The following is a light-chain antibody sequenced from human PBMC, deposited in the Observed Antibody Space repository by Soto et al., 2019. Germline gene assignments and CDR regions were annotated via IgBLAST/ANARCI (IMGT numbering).Light chain of an antibody. J-gene: IGKJ4*01. CDR2: DAS. V-gene: IGKV1-33*01. CDR3: QQYDSLPLT. Sequence: DIRMTQSPSSLSASVGDRVTITCQASQDISNYLNWYQQTPGKVPKLLIYDASNLETGVPSRFSGSGSGTTFSFTISSLQPEDIATYYCQQYDSLPLTFAGGTKVQIK. CDR1: QDISNY.